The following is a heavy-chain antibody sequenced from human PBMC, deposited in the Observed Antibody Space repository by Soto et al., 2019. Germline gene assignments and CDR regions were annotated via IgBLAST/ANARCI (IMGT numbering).Heavy chain of an antibody. Sequence: QVQLVQSGAELKKSGSSVNVSCKASGTTFSSYGFNWVRQAPGQGLEWMGGIIPVLGTINYAQKFQGRVTITADKSTSTVYMDLSSLRSEDTAVYYCARGTLFCGGDCYFDHWGLGTLVTVSS. CDR1: GTTFSSYG. CDR3: ARGTLFCGGDCYFDH. D-gene: IGHD2-21*02. CDR2: IIPVLGTI. V-gene: IGHV1-69*06. J-gene: IGHJ4*02.